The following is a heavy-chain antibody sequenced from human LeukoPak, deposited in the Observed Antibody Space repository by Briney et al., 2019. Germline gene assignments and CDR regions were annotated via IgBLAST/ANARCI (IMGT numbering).Heavy chain of an antibody. J-gene: IGHJ4*02. CDR2: IYTSGST. CDR1: GGSISSYY. Sequence: PSETLSLTCTVSGGSISSYYWSWIRQPAGKGLEWIGRIYTSGSTNYNPSLKSRVTMSVDTSKNQFSLKLSSVTAADTAVYYCAREEEGYDSSGYYSVFDYWGQGTLVTVSS. CDR3: AREEEGYDSSGYYSVFDY. D-gene: IGHD3-22*01. V-gene: IGHV4-4*07.